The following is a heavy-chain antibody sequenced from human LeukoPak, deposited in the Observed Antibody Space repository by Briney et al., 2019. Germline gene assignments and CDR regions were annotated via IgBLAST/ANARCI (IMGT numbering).Heavy chain of an antibody. D-gene: IGHD1-7*01. CDR3: ARDINWNYKGFFEY. CDR1: GFSFSSYA. J-gene: IGHJ4*02. V-gene: IGHV3-23*01. Sequence: GGSLRLSCAASGFSFSSYAMSWVRQAPGKGLEWVSVISGRGSSTDCADSVKGRFTISRDNSKNTPFLQMNSLRAEDTAVYYCARDINWNYKGFFEYWGQGTLVTVSS. CDR2: ISGRGSST.